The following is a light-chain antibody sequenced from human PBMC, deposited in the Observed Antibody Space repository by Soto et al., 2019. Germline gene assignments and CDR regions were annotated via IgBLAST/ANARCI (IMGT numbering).Light chain of an antibody. J-gene: IGKJ3*01. CDR1: QSVSSSY. Sequence: EIVLTQSPGTLSLSPGERATLSCRASQSVSSSYLAWYKQKPGQAPRLLIYGASSRATGIPDRFSGSGSGTAFTITISRLEPEDFAVYYCQQYGSSPRFTFGPGTKVYIK. CDR3: QQYGSSPRFT. V-gene: IGKV3-20*01. CDR2: GAS.